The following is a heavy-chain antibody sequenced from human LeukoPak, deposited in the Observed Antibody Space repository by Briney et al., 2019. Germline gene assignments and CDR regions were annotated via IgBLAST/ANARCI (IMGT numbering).Heavy chain of an antibody. D-gene: IGHD5-24*01. J-gene: IGHJ6*03. CDR2: IYYSGST. V-gene: IGHV4-39*07. CDR1: GGSISSSYSY. CDR3: ARQLPYYYYMDV. Sequence: SETLSLTCTVSGGSISSSYSYWGWIRQPPGKGLEWIGNIYYSGSTYYSPSLTSRVTVSVDTSENQFSLKLTSVTAADTAVYYCARQLPYYYYMDVWGKGTTVTVSS.